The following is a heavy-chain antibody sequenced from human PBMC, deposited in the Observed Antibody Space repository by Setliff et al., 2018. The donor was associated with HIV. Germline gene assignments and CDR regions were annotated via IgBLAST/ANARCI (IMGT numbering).Heavy chain of an antibody. CDR3: ATNPEMATINYYYYYMDV. D-gene: IGHD5-12*01. CDR1: GGTFRGFG. Sequence: SVKVSCKASGGTFRGFGISWVVQAPGQGLEWMGQIIPIFGTPRYAQKFQGRVTITADESTSTVYMELSSLRSEDTAEYYCATNPEMATINYYYYYMDVWGKGTTVTVSS. CDR2: IIPIFGTP. J-gene: IGHJ6*03. V-gene: IGHV1-69*13.